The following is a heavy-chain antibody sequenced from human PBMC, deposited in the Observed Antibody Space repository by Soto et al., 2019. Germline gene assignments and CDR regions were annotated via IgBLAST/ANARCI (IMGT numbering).Heavy chain of an antibody. Sequence: SETLSLSCTVSGGSLRGSSHYWSWIRQSPGKGLEWIGYTYYSGSTNYNPSLNSRVTISVDMSQNQFSLKLSSVTAADTAVYYCARASGRITVFGIVLAEYYNRMDVWALVTSVSVS. CDR1: GGSLRGSSHY. CDR2: TYYSGST. V-gene: IGHV4-61*01. CDR3: ARASGRITVFGIVLAEYYNRMDV. D-gene: IGHD3-3*01. J-gene: IGHJ6*02.